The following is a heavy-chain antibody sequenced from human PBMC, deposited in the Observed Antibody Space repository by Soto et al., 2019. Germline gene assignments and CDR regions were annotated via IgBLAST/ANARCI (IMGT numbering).Heavy chain of an antibody. CDR2: ISGSSSYI. V-gene: IGHV3-21*01. CDR3: AREAVYGDYGFDY. J-gene: IGHJ4*02. CDR1: GFTFSSYS. Sequence: EVQLVESGGGQVKPGGSLRLSCAASGFTFSSYSMNWVRQAPGKGLEWVSSISGSSSYIYYADSVKGRFTMSRDNAKNSLYLQMNSLRAEDTAVYYCAREAVYGDYGFDYWGQGTLVTVSS. D-gene: IGHD4-17*01.